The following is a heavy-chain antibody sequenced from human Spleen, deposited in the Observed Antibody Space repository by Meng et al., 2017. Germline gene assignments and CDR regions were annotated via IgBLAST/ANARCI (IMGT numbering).Heavy chain of an antibody. J-gene: IGHJ4*02. V-gene: IGHV3-23*01. Sequence: GESLKTSCAASGFSFSDYYMSWVRQAPGKGLEWVSAISGIGGSTYYADSVKGRFTISRDNSKNTLYLQMNSLRAEDTAVYYCATYEAVTLIDYWGQGTLVTVSS. D-gene: IGHD4-17*01. CDR2: ISGIGGST. CDR1: GFSFSDYY. CDR3: ATYEAVTLIDY.